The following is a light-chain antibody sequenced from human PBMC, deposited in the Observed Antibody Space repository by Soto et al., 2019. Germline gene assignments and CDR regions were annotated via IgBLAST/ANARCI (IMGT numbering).Light chain of an antibody. CDR3: SSYTSSSTYVV. CDR2: DVS. J-gene: IGLJ2*01. Sequence: QSALTQPASVSGSPGQSITISCTGTSSDVGGYNYVSWYQQHPGKAPKLMIYDVSNRPSGVSNRFSGSKSGNTASLTISGLQAVDEADYSCSSYTSSSTYVVFGGGTKLTVL. CDR1: SSDVGGYNY. V-gene: IGLV2-14*01.